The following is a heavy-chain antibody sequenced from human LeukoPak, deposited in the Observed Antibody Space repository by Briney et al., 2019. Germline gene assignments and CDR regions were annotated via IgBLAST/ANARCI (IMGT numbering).Heavy chain of an antibody. Sequence: SGPALVKPTQTLTLTCTFSGFSLSTSGMCVSWIRQPPGKALEWLARIDWDDDKYYSTSLKTRLTISKDTSKNQVVLTMTNMDPVDTGTYFCARIYRMTSGWHYFDYWGQGTLVTVSS. CDR2: IDWDDDK. V-gene: IGHV2-70*11. D-gene: IGHD6-19*01. CDR3: ARIYRMTSGWHYFDY. J-gene: IGHJ4*02. CDR1: GFSLSTSGMC.